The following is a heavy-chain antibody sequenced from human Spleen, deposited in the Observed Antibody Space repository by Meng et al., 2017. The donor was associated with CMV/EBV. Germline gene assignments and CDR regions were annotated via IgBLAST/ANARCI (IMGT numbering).Heavy chain of an antibody. V-gene: IGHV2-70D*14. CDR3: ARSYGGNDEIHLDY. J-gene: IGHJ4*02. D-gene: IGHD4/OR15-4a*01. CDR2: IDWDDDK. Sequence: SGPTLVKPTQTLTLTCTFSGFSLSTSGMRVSWIRQPPGEALEWLARIDWDDDKFYSTSLKTRLTISKDTSKNQVVLTMTKMDPVDTATYYCARSYGGNDEIHLDYWGQGTLVTVSS. CDR1: GFSLSTSGMR.